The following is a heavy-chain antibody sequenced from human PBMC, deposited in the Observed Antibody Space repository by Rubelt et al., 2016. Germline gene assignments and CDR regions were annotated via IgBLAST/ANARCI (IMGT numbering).Heavy chain of an antibody. Sequence: QLHLQESGPGLLRPSETLSLTCAVSGGSIGSNSYYWGWIRQPPGKGLEWIGSISYSGNTYYNSSLKSRVTISVDTSKNQFSRELSSVTAADTAVYYCARVVPAAIGASHSFDYWGQGTLVTVSS. CDR2: ISYSGNT. V-gene: IGHV4-39*01. CDR1: GGSIGSNSYY. D-gene: IGHD2-2*02. CDR3: ARVVPAAIGASHSFDY. J-gene: IGHJ4*02.